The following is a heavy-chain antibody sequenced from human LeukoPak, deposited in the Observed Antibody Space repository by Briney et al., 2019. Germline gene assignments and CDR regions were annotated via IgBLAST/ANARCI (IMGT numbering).Heavy chain of an antibody. D-gene: IGHD5-12*01. CDR2: ISGSGGST. CDR3: AKTPLVIVATTTTFDY. J-gene: IGHJ4*02. Sequence: GGSLRLSCAAPGFTFSSYAMSWVRQAPGKGLEWVSAISGSGGSTYYADSVKGRFTISRDNSKNTLYLQMNSLRAEDTAVYYCAKTPLVIVATTTTFDYWGQGTLVTVSS. CDR1: GFTFSSYA. V-gene: IGHV3-23*01.